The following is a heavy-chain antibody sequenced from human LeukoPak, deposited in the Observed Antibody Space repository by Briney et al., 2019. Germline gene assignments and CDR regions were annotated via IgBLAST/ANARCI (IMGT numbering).Heavy chain of an antibody. CDR1: GYTFTGYF. J-gene: IGHJ5*02. Sequence: ASVKVSCKTSGYTFTGYFMHWVRQAPGQGLEWVGWINPNSGGTNYAQKFRGRVTVTRDTSIGTAYMELSSLRSDDTAVYYCAEVRTPTEGVNLGASWGREPWSPSPQ. D-gene: IGHD1-1*01. CDR2: INPNSGGT. CDR3: AEVRTPTEGVNLGAS. V-gene: IGHV1-2*02.